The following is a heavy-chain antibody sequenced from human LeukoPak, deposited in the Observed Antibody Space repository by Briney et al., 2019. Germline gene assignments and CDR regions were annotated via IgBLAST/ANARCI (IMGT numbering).Heavy chain of an antibody. CDR2: IYYSGST. D-gene: IGHD2-8*01. V-gene: IGHV4-39*01. Sequence: PSETLSLTCTVSGGSISSSSYYWGWIRQPPGKGLEWIGSIYYSGSTYYNPSLKSRVTISVDTSKNQFSLKLSSVTAADTAVYYCARQPSDEALGVYYYGMDVWGQGTTVTVSS. CDR3: ARQPSDEALGVYYYGMDV. CDR1: GGSISSSSYY. J-gene: IGHJ6*02.